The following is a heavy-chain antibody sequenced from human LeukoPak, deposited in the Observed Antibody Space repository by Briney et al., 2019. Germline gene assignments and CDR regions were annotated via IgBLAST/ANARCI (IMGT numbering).Heavy chain of an antibody. Sequence: GGSLRLSCAASGFTFSSSVMSWVRQAPGKGLEWVSTFSGTSGNIYYVDSVKGRFTISRDNSKNTLYLQMNSLRAEDTALYYCAKREARSFEFWGQGTLVTVSS. D-gene: IGHD5-24*01. CDR1: GFTFSSSV. J-gene: IGHJ4*02. V-gene: IGHV3-23*01. CDR3: AKREARSFEF. CDR2: FSGTSGNI.